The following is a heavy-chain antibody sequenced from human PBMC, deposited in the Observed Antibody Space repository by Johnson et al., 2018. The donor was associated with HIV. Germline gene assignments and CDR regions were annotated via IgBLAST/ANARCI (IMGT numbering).Heavy chain of an antibody. CDR3: AKSSSATYYGDAFDI. Sequence: QVQLVESGGGVVQPGRSLRLSCAASGFTFSSYAMHWVRQAPGKGLEWVAVISYDGSNKYYADSVKGRFTISRDNSKNTLYLQMNSLRPEDTAVYYCAKSSSATYYGDAFDIWGQGTMVTVSS. J-gene: IGHJ3*02. CDR2: ISYDGSNK. V-gene: IGHV3-30-3*02. CDR1: GFTFSSYA. D-gene: IGHD3-10*01.